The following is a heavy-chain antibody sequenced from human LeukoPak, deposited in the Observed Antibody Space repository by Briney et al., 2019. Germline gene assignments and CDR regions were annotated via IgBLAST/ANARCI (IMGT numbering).Heavy chain of an antibody. CDR1: GGSISSYY. J-gene: IGHJ4*02. V-gene: IGHV4-59*01. Sequence: SEALSLTCTVSGGSISSYYWSWIRQPPGKGLEWIGYIYYSGSTNYNPSLKSRVTISVDTSKNQFSLKLRSVTAADTAVYYCARDLGVGATRYFDYWGQGTLVTVSS. CDR2: IYYSGST. D-gene: IGHD1-26*01. CDR3: ARDLGVGATRYFDY.